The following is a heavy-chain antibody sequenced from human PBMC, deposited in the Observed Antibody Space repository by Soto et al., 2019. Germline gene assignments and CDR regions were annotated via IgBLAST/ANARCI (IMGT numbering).Heavy chain of an antibody. Sequence: QVQLVQSGAEVKKPGASVKVSWKASGYTFTNYDINWVRQATGQGLEWVGWMTPISGDTGYAQNFQGRVTMTRDTPRSTAYLELSSLTSEDTAVYYCARNLYNTGSFDHWGQGTLVTVSS. CDR3: ARNLYNTGSFDH. V-gene: IGHV1-8*02. CDR2: MTPISGDT. D-gene: IGHD3-10*01. J-gene: IGHJ4*02. CDR1: GYTFTNYD.